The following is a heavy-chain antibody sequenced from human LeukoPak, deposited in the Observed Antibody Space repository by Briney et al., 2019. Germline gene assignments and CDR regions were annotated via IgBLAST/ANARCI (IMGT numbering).Heavy chain of an antibody. Sequence: GGSLRLSCVASGFSFSNYAMNWVRQAPGKGLEWVSLIIGSSGSTFYADSVKGRFTISRDKSKNTLYLQMNSLRAEDTAVYYCAKGAYDYVEIAYFDYWGQGSPVTVSS. CDR1: GFSFSNYA. D-gene: IGHD5-12*01. CDR3: AKGAYDYVEIAYFDY. CDR2: IIGSSGST. V-gene: IGHV3-23*01. J-gene: IGHJ4*02.